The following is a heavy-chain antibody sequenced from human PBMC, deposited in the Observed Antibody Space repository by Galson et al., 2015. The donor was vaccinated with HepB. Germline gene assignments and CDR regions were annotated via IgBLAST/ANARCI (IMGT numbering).Heavy chain of an antibody. CDR1: GFTFSSYA. D-gene: IGHD3-10*01. V-gene: IGHV3-30-3*01. CDR3: AREMLNTYYYGSGRHTPYFDY. CDR2: ISYGGSNK. Sequence: SLRLSCAASGFTFSSYAMHWVRQAPGKGLEWVAVISYGGSNKYYADSVKGRFTISRDNSKNTLYLQMNSLRAEDTAVYYCAREMLNTYYYGSGRHTPYFDYWGQGTLVTVSS. J-gene: IGHJ4*02.